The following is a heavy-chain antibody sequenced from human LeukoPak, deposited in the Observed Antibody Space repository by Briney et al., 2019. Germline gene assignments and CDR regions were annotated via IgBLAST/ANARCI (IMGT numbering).Heavy chain of an antibody. Sequence: PSETLSLTCAVYGETFIHNFRTWIRQPPGKGLEWIGQIYYSGSTYYNPSLKSRVTILGDTSKNQFSLKLTSVTAADTAVYYCARVMPYFYGSIAVPGTIDYWGQGILVTVSS. J-gene: IGHJ4*02. CDR2: IYYSGST. V-gene: IGHV4-34*01. D-gene: IGHD6-19*01. CDR1: GETFIHNF. CDR3: ARVMPYFYGSIAVPGTIDY.